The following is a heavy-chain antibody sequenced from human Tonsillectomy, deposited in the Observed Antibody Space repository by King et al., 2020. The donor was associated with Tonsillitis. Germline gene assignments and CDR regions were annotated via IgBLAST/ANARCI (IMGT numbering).Heavy chain of an antibody. Sequence: QLVQSGGGVVQPGGSLRLSCAASGFTFSNYGIHWVRQAPGKGLEWVAFIRYDGSNKYYADSVKGRFTISRDNSKNTLYLQMNSLRAEDTAVYYCSKEAYVSSGYDYYFQHWGQGTLVTVSS. CDR1: GFTFSNYG. CDR2: IRYDGSNK. V-gene: IGHV3-30*02. CDR3: SKEAYVSSGYDYYFQH. J-gene: IGHJ1*01. D-gene: IGHD3-22*01.